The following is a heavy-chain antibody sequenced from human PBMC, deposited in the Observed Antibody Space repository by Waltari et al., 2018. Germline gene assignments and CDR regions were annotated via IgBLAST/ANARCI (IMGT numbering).Heavy chain of an antibody. CDR2: INAGNGNT. D-gene: IGHD6-6*01. Sequence: QVQLVQSGAEVKKPGASVKVSCKAYGYTFTSYAMQWVRQAPGQRLEWMGWINAGNGNTKSSQEFQGRVSITRDTSISTAYMELSSLRSEDTAVYYCARAQFLGSSSVGYWGQGTLVIVSS. V-gene: IGHV1-3*03. CDR3: ARAQFLGSSSVGY. J-gene: IGHJ4*02. CDR1: GYTFTSYA.